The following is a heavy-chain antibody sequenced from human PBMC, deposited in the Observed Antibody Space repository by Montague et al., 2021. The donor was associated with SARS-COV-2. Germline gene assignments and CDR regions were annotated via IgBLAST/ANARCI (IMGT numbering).Heavy chain of an antibody. J-gene: IGHJ6*02. CDR2: IGTAGDT. CDR3: ARGETYYYGSGSYFNLRYYYGMDV. D-gene: IGHD3-10*01. V-gene: IGHV3-13*04. Sequence: SLRLSCAASGFTFSSYDMHWVHQATGKGLEWVLAIGTAGDTYYPGSVKGRFTISRENAKNSLYLQMNSLRAGDTAVYYCARGETYYYGSGSYFNLRYYYGMDVWGQGTTVTVSS. CDR1: GFTFSSYD.